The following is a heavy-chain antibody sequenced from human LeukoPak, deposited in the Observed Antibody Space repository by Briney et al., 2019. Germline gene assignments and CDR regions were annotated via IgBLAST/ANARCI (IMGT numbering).Heavy chain of an antibody. CDR1: GGSSSSGGYS. V-gene: IGHV4-30-2*01. D-gene: IGHD2-2*01. CDR3: ARSGSSVPADIIDY. Sequence: PSQTLSLTCAVSGGSSSSGGYSWSWIRQPPGKGLEWIGCIYHSGSTYYNPSLKSRVTLSVDRSKNHFSLKLRSVTAADTAVYYCARSGSSVPADIIDYWGQGTLVTVSS. CDR2: IYHSGST. J-gene: IGHJ4*02.